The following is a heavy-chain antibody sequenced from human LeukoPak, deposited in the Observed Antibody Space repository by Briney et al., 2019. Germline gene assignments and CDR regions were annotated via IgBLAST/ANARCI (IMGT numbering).Heavy chain of an antibody. J-gene: IGHJ5*02. V-gene: IGHV3-48*04. CDR3: AKGNSGSYSQDWFDP. CDR1: GFTFSSYS. Sequence: GGSLRLSCAASGFTFSSYSMNWVRQAPGKGLEWVSYIRSTTSTTYYADSVKGRSTISRDNAKNSLYLQMNSLRAEDMALYYCAKGNSGSYSQDWFDPWGQGTLVTVSS. D-gene: IGHD1-26*01. CDR2: IRSTTSTT.